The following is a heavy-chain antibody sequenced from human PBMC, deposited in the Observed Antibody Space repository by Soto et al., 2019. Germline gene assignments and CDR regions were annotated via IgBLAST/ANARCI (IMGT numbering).Heavy chain of an antibody. CDR2: IYSGGST. CDR3: ARDYYDSSGYYLGMDV. CDR1: GFTVSSNY. V-gene: IGHV3-53*01. Sequence: PGGFLRLSCAASGFTVSSNYMSWVRQAPGKGLEWVSVIYSGGSTYYADSVKGRFTISRDNSKNTLYLQMNSLRAEDTAVYYCARDYYDSSGYYLGMDVWGQGTTVTVSS. J-gene: IGHJ6*02. D-gene: IGHD3-22*01.